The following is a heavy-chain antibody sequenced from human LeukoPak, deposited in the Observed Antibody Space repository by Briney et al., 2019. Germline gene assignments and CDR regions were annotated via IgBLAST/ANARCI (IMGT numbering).Heavy chain of an antibody. Sequence: SVKVSCKASGGTFSSYAISWVRQAPGQGLEWMGGIIPIFGTANYAQKFQGRVTITTDESTSTAYVELSSLRSEDTAVYYCARGAPGGYSRNWFDPWGQGTLVTVSS. D-gene: IGHD6-13*01. J-gene: IGHJ5*02. CDR2: IIPIFGTA. CDR1: GGTFSSYA. V-gene: IGHV1-69*05. CDR3: ARGAPGGYSRNWFDP.